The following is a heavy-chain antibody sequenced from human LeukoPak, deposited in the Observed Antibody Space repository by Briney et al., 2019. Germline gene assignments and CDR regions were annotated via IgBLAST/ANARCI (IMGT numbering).Heavy chain of an antibody. CDR3: ARGRLPKYYFDS. J-gene: IGHJ4*02. CDR2: VSGSGDKT. V-gene: IGHV3-23*01. Sequence: GESLRLSCAASGFTFSTYAMSWVRQAPGKGLEWVSGVSGSGDKTYYADSVKGRFTISRDSSRSTVYLQMNSLRAEDTAVYYCARGRLPKYYFDSWGQGTLVTVSS. CDR1: GFTFSTYA. D-gene: IGHD4-11*01.